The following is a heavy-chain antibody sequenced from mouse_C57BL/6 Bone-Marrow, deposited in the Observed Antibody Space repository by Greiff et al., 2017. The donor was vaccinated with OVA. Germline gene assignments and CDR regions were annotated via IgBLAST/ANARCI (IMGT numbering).Heavy chain of an antibody. CDR1: GFSLTSYG. CDR2: IWSGGST. J-gene: IGHJ1*03. CDR3: ARWEGYVGYFDV. Sequence: VQVVESGPGLVQPSQRLSITCTVSGFSLTSYGVHWVRQSPGKGLEWLGVIWSGGSTDYNAAFISRLSISKDNSKSQVFFKMNSLQADDTAIYYCARWEGYVGYFDVWGTGTTVTVSS. D-gene: IGHD3-1*01. V-gene: IGHV2-2*01.